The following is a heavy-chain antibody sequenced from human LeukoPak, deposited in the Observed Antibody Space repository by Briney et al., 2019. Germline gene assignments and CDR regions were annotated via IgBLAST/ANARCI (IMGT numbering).Heavy chain of an antibody. J-gene: IGHJ4*02. CDR1: GFTFSSYS. V-gene: IGHV3-21*01. Sequence: GGSLRLSCAASGFTFSSYSMNWVRQAPGKGLEWVSSISSSSSYIYYADSVKGRFTISRDNAKNSLYLQMNSLRAEDTAVYYCAGEPIEYSSGWYVDYWGQGTLVTVSS. CDR2: ISSSSSYI. D-gene: IGHD6-19*01. CDR3: AGEPIEYSSGWYVDY.